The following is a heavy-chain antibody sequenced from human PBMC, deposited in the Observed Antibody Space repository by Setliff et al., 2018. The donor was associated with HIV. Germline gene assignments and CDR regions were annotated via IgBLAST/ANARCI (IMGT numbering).Heavy chain of an antibody. CDR2: ISPYNGNT. D-gene: IGHD3-22*01. Sequence: ASVKVSCKASGYTFTIYGISWVRQAPGQGLEWMGWISPYNGNTKYEQNLQDRVTMTTDTSTSTVYMELRSLRSDDTAVYYCARDRGEYDSSGSYRVSDCWGQGTLVTVSS. V-gene: IGHV1-18*01. CDR1: GYTFTIYG. CDR3: ARDRGEYDSSGSYRVSDC. J-gene: IGHJ4*02.